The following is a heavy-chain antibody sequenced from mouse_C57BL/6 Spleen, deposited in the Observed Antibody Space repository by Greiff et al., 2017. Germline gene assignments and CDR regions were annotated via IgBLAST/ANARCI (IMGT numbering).Heavy chain of an antibody. J-gene: IGHJ2*01. D-gene: IGHD2-3*01. V-gene: IGHV1-80*01. CDR1: GYAFSSYW. CDR2: IYPGDGDT. CDR3: ARSYDGYRGYFDY. Sequence: QVQLQQSGAELVKPGASVKISCKASGYAFSSYWMNWVKQRPGKGLEWIGQIYPGDGDTNYNGKFKGKATLTADKSSSTAYMQLSSLTSEDSAVYFCARSYDGYRGYFDYGGQGTTLTVSS.